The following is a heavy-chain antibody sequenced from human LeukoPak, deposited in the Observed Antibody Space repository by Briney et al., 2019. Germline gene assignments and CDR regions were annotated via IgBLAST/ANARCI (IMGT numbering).Heavy chain of an antibody. J-gene: IGHJ6*03. D-gene: IGHD3-10*01. CDR2: IKQDGSEK. V-gene: IGHV3-7*03. CDR3: ARVLSGRGSLYDYYYYMDV. Sequence: GGSLRLSCAASGFTFSSYWMSWVRQAPGKGLEWVANIKQDGSEKYYVDSVKGRFTISRDNAKNSLYLQMNSLRAEDTAVYYCARVLSGRGSLYDYYYYMDVWGKGTTVTISS. CDR1: GFTFSSYW.